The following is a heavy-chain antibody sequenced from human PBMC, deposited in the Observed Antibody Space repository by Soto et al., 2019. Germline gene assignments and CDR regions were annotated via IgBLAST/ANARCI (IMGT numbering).Heavy chain of an antibody. CDR3: ARGRSFPWLFPNWFDT. D-gene: IGHD3-9*01. CDR1: GYTFTGYY. CDR2: INPNSGGT. J-gene: IGHJ5*02. V-gene: IGHV1-2*04. Sequence: ASVKVSCKASGYTFTGYYMHWVRQAPGQGLEWMGWINPNSGGTNYAQKFQGWVTMTRDTSISTAYMELSRLRSDDTAVYYCARGRSFPWLFPNWFDTWGQGTLVTVSS.